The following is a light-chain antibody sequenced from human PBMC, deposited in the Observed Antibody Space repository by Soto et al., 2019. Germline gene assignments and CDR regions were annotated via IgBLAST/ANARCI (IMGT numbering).Light chain of an antibody. CDR1: SGYSNYK. CDR2: VGTGGIVG. J-gene: IGLJ2*01. V-gene: IGLV9-49*01. CDR3: GADHGSGSNFVVV. Sequence: QSVLTQPPSASASLGASVTLTCNLSSGYSNYKVDWYQQRPGKGPRFVMRVGTGGIVGSKGDGIPDRFSVLGSGLNRYLTIKNIQEEDESDYHCGADHGSGSNFVVVFGGGTKVTVL.